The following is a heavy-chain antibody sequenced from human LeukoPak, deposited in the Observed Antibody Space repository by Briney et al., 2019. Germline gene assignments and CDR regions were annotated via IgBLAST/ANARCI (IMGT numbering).Heavy chain of an antibody. V-gene: IGHV3-7*04. D-gene: IGHD4-23*01. CDR2: IKQDGSEK. J-gene: IGHJ4*02. Sequence: PGGSLRLSCAASGFTFSTYWMSWVRQAPGKGLEWVANIKQDGSEKYYVDSVKGRFTISRDNAKNSLYLQMNSPRAEDTAVYYCARAPYGGNFFDYWGQGTLVNVSS. CDR1: GFTFSTYW. CDR3: ARAPYGGNFFDY.